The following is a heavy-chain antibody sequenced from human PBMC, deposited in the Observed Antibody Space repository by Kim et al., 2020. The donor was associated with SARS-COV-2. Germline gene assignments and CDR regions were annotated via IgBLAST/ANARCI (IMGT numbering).Heavy chain of an antibody. Sequence: YAQKFQGRVTITADESTSTAYMELSSLRSEDTAVYYCARGRITMNDAFDIWGQGTMVTVSS. V-gene: IGHV1-69*01. CDR3: ARGRITMNDAFDI. D-gene: IGHD3-22*01. J-gene: IGHJ3*02.